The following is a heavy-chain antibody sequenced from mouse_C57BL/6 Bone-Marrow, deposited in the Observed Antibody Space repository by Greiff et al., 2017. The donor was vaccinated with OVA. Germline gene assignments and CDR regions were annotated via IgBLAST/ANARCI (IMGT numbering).Heavy chain of an antibody. D-gene: IGHD6-1*01. CDR1: GFTFSDYG. CDR2: ISSGSSTI. Sequence: EVHLVESGGGLVKPGGSLKLSCAASGFTFSDYGMHWVRQAPEKGLEWVAYISSGSSTIYYADTVKGRFTISRDNAKNTLFLQMTSLRSEDTAMYYCARRLWYYAMDYWGQGTSVTVSS. CDR3: ARRLWYYAMDY. V-gene: IGHV5-17*01. J-gene: IGHJ4*01.